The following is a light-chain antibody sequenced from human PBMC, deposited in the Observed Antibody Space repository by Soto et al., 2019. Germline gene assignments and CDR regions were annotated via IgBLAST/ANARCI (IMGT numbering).Light chain of an antibody. CDR2: GAS. CDR1: QSVSSSY. CDR3: QQYGSSHT. Sequence: ELLLTQSPGTLSFAPGERSRLSCRASQSVSSSYLAWYQQKPGQAPRLLIYGASSRATGIPDRFSGSGSGSDFILTINRLETEDFAVYYCQQYGSSHTFGQGTRLEIK. V-gene: IGKV3-20*01. J-gene: IGKJ5*01.